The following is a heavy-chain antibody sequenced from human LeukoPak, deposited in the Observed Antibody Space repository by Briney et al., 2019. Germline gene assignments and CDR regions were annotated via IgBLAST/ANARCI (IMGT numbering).Heavy chain of an antibody. J-gene: IGHJ3*02. D-gene: IGHD3-22*01. CDR1: GFTFSSYS. Sequence: GGSLRLSCAASGFTFSSYSMNWVRQAPGKGLEWVSSISSSSSYIYYADSVKGRFTISRDNAKNSLYLQMNSLRAEDTAVYYCARDVSPKYYYDSSGYLDAFDIWGQGTMVTVSS. V-gene: IGHV3-21*01. CDR3: ARDVSPKYYYDSSGYLDAFDI. CDR2: ISSSSSYI.